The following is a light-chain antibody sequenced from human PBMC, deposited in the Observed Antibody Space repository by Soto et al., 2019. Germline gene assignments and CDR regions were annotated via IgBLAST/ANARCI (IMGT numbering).Light chain of an antibody. CDR3: QQSYSTPPN. V-gene: IGKV1-39*01. CDR1: RAINTY. Sequence: IPMTQSPSSLSASVGDRVTLTCRTSRAINTYVNWYQHHPGRVPKLLISSASILQAGVPSRFSAGGSGTHFALTISNLQPEDVATYYCQQSYSTPPNFGQGTKLEI. J-gene: IGKJ2*01. CDR2: SAS.